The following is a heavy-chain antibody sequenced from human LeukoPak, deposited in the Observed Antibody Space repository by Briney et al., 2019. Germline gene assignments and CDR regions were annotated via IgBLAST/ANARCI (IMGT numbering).Heavy chain of an antibody. V-gene: IGHV3-7*01. CDR2: IKEDGSDK. J-gene: IGHJ6*02. CDR3: ARATLVVSRQYHYGLDV. Sequence: GGSLRLSCAASGFPFSTYYMSWVRRAPGKGLEWVANIKEDGSDKYYVDSVKGRFTVSRDNAKNSVFLQMNSLRDEDTGLYFCARATLVVSRQYHYGLDVWGQGTTVTVSS. D-gene: IGHD3-16*01. CDR1: GFPFSTYY.